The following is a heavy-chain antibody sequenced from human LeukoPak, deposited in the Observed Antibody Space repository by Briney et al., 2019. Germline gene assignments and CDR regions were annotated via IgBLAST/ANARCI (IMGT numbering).Heavy chain of an antibody. CDR2: IRYDGSNK. V-gene: IGHV3-30*02. Sequence: GGSLRLSCAASGFTFSSYGMHWVRQAPGKGLEWVAFIRYDGSNKYYADSVKGRFTISRDNSKNTLYLQMNSLRAEDTAVYYCASQPLMPVRGVPWGQGTLVTVSS. J-gene: IGHJ5*02. D-gene: IGHD3-10*01. CDR3: ASQPLMPVRGVP. CDR1: GFTFSSYG.